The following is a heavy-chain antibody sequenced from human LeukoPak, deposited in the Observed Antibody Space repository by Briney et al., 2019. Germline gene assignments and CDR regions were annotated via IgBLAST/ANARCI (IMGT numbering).Heavy chain of an antibody. CDR2: ISGSGGNT. Sequence: GGSLRLSCAPSGFTFSSYAMSWVRQAPGKGLEWLSAISGSGGNTYYADSVKGRFTISRDDSKNTLYLQMNSLRAEDTAMYYCARGLPPVMKYYFDYWGQGTLVTVSS. V-gene: IGHV3-23*01. CDR3: ARGLPPVMKYYFDY. CDR1: GFTFSSYA. D-gene: IGHD4-11*01. J-gene: IGHJ4*02.